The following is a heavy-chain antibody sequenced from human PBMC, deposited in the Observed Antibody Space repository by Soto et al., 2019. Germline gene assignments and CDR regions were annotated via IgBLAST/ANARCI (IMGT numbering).Heavy chain of an antibody. D-gene: IGHD3-16*01. CDR2: IRSTAYHAAP. CDR1: G. Sequence: GRSWFSKTQGKGLEWVGFIRSTAYHAAPEHAASVKGRFTISRDDSKSIVYLQMNSLKTEDTAVYYCARKGLDYGSDPDVWGQRTLVP. V-gene: IGHV3-49*03. CDR3: ARKGLDYGSDPDV. J-gene: IGHJ4*02.